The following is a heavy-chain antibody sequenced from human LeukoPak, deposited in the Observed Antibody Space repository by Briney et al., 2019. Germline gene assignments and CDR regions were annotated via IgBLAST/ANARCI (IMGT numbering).Heavy chain of an antibody. J-gene: IGHJ4*02. CDR1: GFTFTDDW. CDR3: ARPGGRGLAPFDF. V-gene: IGHV5-51*01. CDR2: IYPVNSDV. D-gene: IGHD2-15*01. Sequence: GESLKISCKTSGFTFTDDWIVWVRQMPGKGLEWMGSIYPVNSDVRYSPSFQGRVTISADKSISTAYLQLISPEASDTAMYYCARPGGRGLAPFDFWGQGTLITVSS.